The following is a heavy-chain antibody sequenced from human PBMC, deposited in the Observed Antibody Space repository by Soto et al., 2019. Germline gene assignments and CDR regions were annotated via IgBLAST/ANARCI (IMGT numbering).Heavy chain of an antibody. CDR1: GFSLSTSGVG. CDR2: IYWDDDK. D-gene: IGHD2-15*01. Sequence: QITLKESGPTLVKPTQTLTLTCTFSGFSLSTSGVGVAWIRQPPGKAMEWLALIYWDDDKRYRPSLESRLTITKDTAKNQVVLTMTNMDSVDTATYYCAYLACSGGRCYWFSCSGIDVWGEGTTVTVSS. V-gene: IGHV2-5*02. CDR3: AYLACSGGRCYWFSCSGIDV. J-gene: IGHJ6*02.